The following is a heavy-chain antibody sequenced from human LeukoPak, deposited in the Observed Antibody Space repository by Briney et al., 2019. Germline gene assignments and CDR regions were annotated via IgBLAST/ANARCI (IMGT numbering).Heavy chain of an antibody. CDR3: AKARFDYLIDY. CDR1: GFTFSSHT. Sequence: GGSLRLSCEASGFTFSSHTMIWVRQAPGKGLEWVSSISGSGGSTYYADSVKGRFTISRDNSKNTLYLQMNSLRAEDTAVYYCAKARFDYLIDYWGQGTLVTVSS. J-gene: IGHJ4*02. CDR2: ISGSGGST. V-gene: IGHV3-23*01. D-gene: IGHD2/OR15-2a*01.